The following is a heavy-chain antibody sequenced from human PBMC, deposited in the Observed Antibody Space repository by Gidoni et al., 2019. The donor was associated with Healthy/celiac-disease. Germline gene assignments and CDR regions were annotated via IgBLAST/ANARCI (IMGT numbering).Heavy chain of an antibody. V-gene: IGHV3-30*18. J-gene: IGHJ4*02. CDR3: AKDAYNWNYVGFFDY. CDR2: ISYDGSNK. Sequence: QVQLVESGGGVVQPGRSLRLSCAASGFPFSSYGMHWVRQAPGKGLEWVAVISYDGSNKYYADSVKGRFTISRDNSKNTLYLQMNSLRAEDTAVYYCAKDAYNWNYVGFFDYWGQGTLVTVSS. CDR1: GFPFSSYG. D-gene: IGHD1-7*01.